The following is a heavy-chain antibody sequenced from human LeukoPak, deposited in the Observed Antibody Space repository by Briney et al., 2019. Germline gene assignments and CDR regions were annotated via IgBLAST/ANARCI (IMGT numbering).Heavy chain of an antibody. CDR2: IYYSGST. CDR1: GGSISSGGYY. Sequence: PSQTLSLTCTVSGGSISSGGYYWSWIRQHPGKGLEWIGYIYYSGSTYYNPSLKSRVTISVDTSKNQFSLKLSSVTAADTAVYYCARLGIGDIVVVPAAYHEATGNYFDYWGQGTLVTVSS. CDR3: ARLGIGDIVVVPAAYHEATGNYFDY. D-gene: IGHD2-2*01. V-gene: IGHV4-31*03. J-gene: IGHJ4*02.